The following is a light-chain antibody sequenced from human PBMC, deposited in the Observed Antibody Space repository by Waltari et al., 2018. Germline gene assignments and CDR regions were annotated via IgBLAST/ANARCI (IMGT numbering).Light chain of an antibody. J-gene: IGLJ2*01. CDR2: DVN. V-gene: IGLV2-8*01. CDR3: TSYAGSHNWV. CDR1: SSDVGGYNY. Sequence: QSALTQPPSASGSPGQSVTISCTGTSSDVGGYNYVSWYQHHPGKAPELMISDVNKRPSGVPDRFSGSKSGNTASLTVSGLQADDEADYYCTSYAGSHNWVFGGGTKLTVL.